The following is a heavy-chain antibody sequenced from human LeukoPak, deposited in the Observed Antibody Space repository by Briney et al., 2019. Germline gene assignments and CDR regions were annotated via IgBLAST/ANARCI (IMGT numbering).Heavy chain of an antibody. J-gene: IGHJ4*02. D-gene: IGHD3-10*01. V-gene: IGHV4-39*07. Sequence: PSETLSLTCSVSGGSITSSSYYWGWIRRPPGKGLEWIGSIFYGGSSYYNPSLESRVTISIVPSKSQFSLNLRFVTAADTAVYYCARFGSRIGTGASFGFESWGQGTLVLVSS. CDR2: IFYGGSS. CDR3: ARFGSRIGTGASFGFES. CDR1: GGSITSSSYY.